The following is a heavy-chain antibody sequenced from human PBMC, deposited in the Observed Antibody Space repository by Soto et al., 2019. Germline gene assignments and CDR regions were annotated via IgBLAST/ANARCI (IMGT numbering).Heavy chain of an antibody. V-gene: IGHV3-30-3*01. CDR3: AKETNAYEINF. Sequence: QVQLVESGGGVVQPGGSLRLSCAAYGFIFSGYAMHWVRQAPGKGLEWVAVISYDGNTQYYADSVKGRFTVSRDNSNNILYVEMNNLRDEDTAMYYCAKETNAYEINFWGQGTLVTVSP. CDR1: GFIFSGYA. CDR2: ISYDGNTQ. D-gene: IGHD3-9*01. J-gene: IGHJ4*02.